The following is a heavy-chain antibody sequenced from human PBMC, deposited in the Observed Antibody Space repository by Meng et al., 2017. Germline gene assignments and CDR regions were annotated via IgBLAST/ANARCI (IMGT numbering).Heavy chain of an antibody. J-gene: IGHJ4*02. CDR2: INPKSGDT. D-gene: IGHD6-25*01. Sequence: QVQLVQSGAEVKKPGASRKVSCKPSGYNFPDYYIHWVRRAPGQGLEWMGRINPKSGDTHYAQKFQARVTMTGDTSISTAYMELSGLRSDDTAMYYCARDEDISAAGKLFGDYWGQGTLVTVSS. V-gene: IGHV1-2*06. CDR1: GYNFPDYY. CDR3: ARDEDISAAGKLFGDY.